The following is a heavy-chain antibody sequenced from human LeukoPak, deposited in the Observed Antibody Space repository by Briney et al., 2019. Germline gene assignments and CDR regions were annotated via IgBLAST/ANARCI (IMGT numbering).Heavy chain of an antibody. CDR2: ISSYGSTI. D-gene: IGHD3-22*01. Sequence: GGSLRLSCTAFGITFSDYYMSWIRQAPGKGLEWVSYISSYGSTIYYADSVKGRFTISRDNSKNTLYLQMNSLRAEDTAVYYCAKGAYYYDSSDYDAFGIWGQGTMVTVSS. CDR1: GITFSDYY. J-gene: IGHJ3*02. CDR3: AKGAYYYDSSDYDAFGI. V-gene: IGHV3-11*01.